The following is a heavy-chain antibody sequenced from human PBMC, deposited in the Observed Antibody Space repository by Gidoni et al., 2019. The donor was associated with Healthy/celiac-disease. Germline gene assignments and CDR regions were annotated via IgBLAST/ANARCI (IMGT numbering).Heavy chain of an antibody. CDR1: GFPFSIYA. V-gene: IGHV3-30-3*01. CDR3: ARDGMIAVAGWGWDYYYYYMDV. CDR2: RSYDGSNK. J-gene: IGHJ6*03. D-gene: IGHD6-19*01. Sequence: QVQLVESGGGVVQPGRSLRLSCAASGFPFSIYAMHLVPQAPGKGLAWVAVRSYDGSNKYYADSVKGRFTISRDNSKNTLYLQMNSLRAEDTAVYYCARDGMIAVAGWGWDYYYYYMDVWGKGTTVTVSS.